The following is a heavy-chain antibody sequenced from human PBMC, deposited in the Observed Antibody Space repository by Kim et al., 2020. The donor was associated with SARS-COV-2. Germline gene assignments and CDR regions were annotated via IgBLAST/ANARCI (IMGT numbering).Heavy chain of an antibody. V-gene: IGHV5-10-1*01. J-gene: IGHJ4*02. CDR2: IDPSDSYT. D-gene: IGHD2-2*01. CDR3: ATQLGYCSSTSCYHFDY. CDR1: GYSFTSYW. Sequence: GESLKISCKGSGYSFTSYWISWVRQMPGKGLEWMGRIDPSDSYTNYSPSFQGHVTISADKSISTAYLQWSSLKASDTAMYYCATQLGYCSSTSCYHFDYWGQGTLVTVSS.